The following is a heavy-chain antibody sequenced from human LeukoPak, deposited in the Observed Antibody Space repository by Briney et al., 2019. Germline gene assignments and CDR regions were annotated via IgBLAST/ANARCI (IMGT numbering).Heavy chain of an antibody. CDR2: IYHSGST. J-gene: IGHJ6*03. CDR1: GGSISSSNW. V-gene: IGHV4-4*02. D-gene: IGHD6-13*01. Sequence: SGTLSLTCAVSGGSISSSNWWSWVRQPPGKGLEWIGEIYHSGSTNYNPSLKSRVTISVDKSKNQFSLKLSSVTAADTAVYYCARVAAAGTGPYYYYYMDVWGKGTTVTVSS. CDR3: ARVAAAGTGPYYYYYMDV.